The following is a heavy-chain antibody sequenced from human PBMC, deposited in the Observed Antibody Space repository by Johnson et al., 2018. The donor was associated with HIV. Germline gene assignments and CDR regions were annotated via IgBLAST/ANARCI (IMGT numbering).Heavy chain of an antibody. V-gene: IGHV3-49*04. CDR1: GFTFDDYG. J-gene: IGHJ3*02. Sequence: VQLVESGGGVVRPGGSLRLSCAASGFTFDDYGMSWVRQAPGKGLEWVGFIRSKAYGGTTEYAASVKGRFTISRDDSKSIAYLQMNSLKTEDKAVYYCTSLDYYDSSGYYYDAFDIWGQGTMVTVSS. CDR3: TSLDYYDSSGYYYDAFDI. CDR2: IRSKAYGGTT. D-gene: IGHD3-22*01.